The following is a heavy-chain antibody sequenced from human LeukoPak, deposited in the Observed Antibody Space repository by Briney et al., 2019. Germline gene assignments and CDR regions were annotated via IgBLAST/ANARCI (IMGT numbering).Heavy chain of an antibody. CDR2: IYGDDNK. CDR3: AHDVPGAEGFDY. Sequence: ESGPTLVKPTQTLTLTCTFSGFSLSTSGLGVAWIRQPPGKALEWLALIYGDDNKRYNPSLRSRLIITQDTSKNQVVLTMTNMDPVDTATYYCAHDVPGAEGFDYWGQGILVTVSS. V-gene: IGHV2-5*02. D-gene: IGHD1-14*01. CDR1: GFSLSTSGLG. J-gene: IGHJ4*02.